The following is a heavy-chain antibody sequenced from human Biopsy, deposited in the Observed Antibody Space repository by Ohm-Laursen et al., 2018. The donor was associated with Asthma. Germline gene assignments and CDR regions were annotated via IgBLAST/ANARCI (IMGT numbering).Heavy chain of an antibody. CDR1: GGSISSSNW. CDR2: IYHSGST. CDR3: ARVKDGYNFDY. D-gene: IGHD5-24*01. Sequence: SETLSLTCAVSGGSISSSNWWSWVRQPPGKGLEWIGYIYHSGSTYYNPSLKSRVTISVDRSKNQFSLKLSSVTAADTAVYYCARVKDGYNFDYWGQGTLVTVSS. V-gene: IGHV4-4*02. J-gene: IGHJ4*02.